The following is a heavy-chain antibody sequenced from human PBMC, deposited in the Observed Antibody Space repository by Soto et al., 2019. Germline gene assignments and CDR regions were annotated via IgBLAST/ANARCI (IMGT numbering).Heavy chain of an antibody. Sequence: PGGSLRLSCAVSGFTFSSHAMSWVRQSPGKGLEWLSAITGSGGNTYYADSVKGRFTISRDNSKDTLYLQMNSLRAEDTAVFFCAKVKSSIAGRPYGMDVWGQGTPLTVSS. V-gene: IGHV3-23*01. CDR3: AKVKSSIAGRPYGMDV. J-gene: IGHJ6*02. CDR1: GFTFSSHA. CDR2: ITGSGGNT. D-gene: IGHD6-6*01.